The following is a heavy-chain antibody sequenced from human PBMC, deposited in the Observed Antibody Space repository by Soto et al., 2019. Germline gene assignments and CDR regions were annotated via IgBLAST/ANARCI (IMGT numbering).Heavy chain of an antibody. CDR3: SPGSYSSGWYFDY. V-gene: IGHV3-30*03. Sequence: GGSLRLSCAASGFTFSSYGMHWVRQAPGKGLEWVAVISYDGSNKYYADSVKGRFTISRDNSKNILYLQMNSLRAEDTAVYYCSPGSYSSGWYFDYWGQGTLVTVSS. CDR2: ISYDGSNK. J-gene: IGHJ4*02. D-gene: IGHD6-19*01. CDR1: GFTFSSYG.